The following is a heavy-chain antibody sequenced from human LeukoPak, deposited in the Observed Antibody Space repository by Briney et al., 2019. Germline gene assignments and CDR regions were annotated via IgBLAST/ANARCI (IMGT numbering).Heavy chain of an antibody. CDR1: GFTFSSYG. D-gene: IGHD2-2*01. V-gene: IGHV3-30*02. J-gene: IGHJ4*02. CDR2: IRYDGSNK. Sequence: GGSLRLSCAASGFTFSSYGMHWVRQAPGKGLEWVAFIRYDGSNKYYADSVKGRFTISRDNSKNTLYLQMNSLRAEDTAVYYCAKDYCSSSSCYFDYWGQGTLVTVS. CDR3: AKDYCSSSSCYFDY.